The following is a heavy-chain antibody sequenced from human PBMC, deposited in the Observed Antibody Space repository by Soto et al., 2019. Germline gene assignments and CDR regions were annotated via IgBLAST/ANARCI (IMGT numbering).Heavy chain of an antibody. Sequence: ASVKVSCKVSGYTLTELSMHWGRQAPGKGLEWMGGFDPEDGETIYAQKFQGRVTMTEDTSTDTAYMELSSLRSEDTAVYYCATDGGRYCSSTSCPPNTPNFDYWGQGTLVTVSS. CDR3: ATDGGRYCSSTSCPPNTPNFDY. D-gene: IGHD2-2*01. V-gene: IGHV1-24*01. CDR2: FDPEDGET. J-gene: IGHJ4*02. CDR1: GYTLTELS.